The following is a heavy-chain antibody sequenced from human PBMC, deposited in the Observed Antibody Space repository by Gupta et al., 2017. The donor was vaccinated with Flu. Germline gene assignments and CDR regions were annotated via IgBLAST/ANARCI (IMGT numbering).Heavy chain of an antibody. CDR1: SSCA. CDR3: ATGSSGWAVDAFHF. CDR2: ISGSGGST. J-gene: IGHJ3*01. V-gene: IGHV3-23*01. Sequence: SSCAMSWVRQAPGKGLEWVSVISGSGGSTYYADSVMGRFTISRDNSKNTLYLQMNSLRVEDTAVYYCATGSSGWAVDAFHFWGQGTMVTVSS. D-gene: IGHD6-19*01.